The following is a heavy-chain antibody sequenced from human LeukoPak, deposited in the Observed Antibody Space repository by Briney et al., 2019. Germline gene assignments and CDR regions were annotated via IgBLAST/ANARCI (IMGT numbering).Heavy chain of an antibody. CDR2: IHHSGTT. J-gene: IGHJ4*02. CDR3: ARVFGGAN. V-gene: IGHV4-34*01. D-gene: IGHD3-10*02. CDR1: GGSFSGYY. Sequence: SETLSLTCAVYGGSFSGYYWSWIRQPPGKGLEWIGEIHHSGTTHYNPSLKTRVTISVDNSKNQFSLKLTSMTAADTAVYFCARVFGGANWGQGTLVTVSS.